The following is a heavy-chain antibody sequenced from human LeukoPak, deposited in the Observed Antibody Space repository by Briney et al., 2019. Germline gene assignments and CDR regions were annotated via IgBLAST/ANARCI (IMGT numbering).Heavy chain of an antibody. J-gene: IGHJ4*02. CDR1: GYSISSGYF. CDR3: ARDVPRGRELLHLDY. Sequence: SETLSLTCTVSGYSISSGYFWGWIRQPPGKGLEWIGGIYHSGRTYYNPSLKSRVTISVDTSKNQFSLKLSSVTAADTAVYFCARDVPRGRELLHLDYWGQGTLVTVSS. CDR2: IYHSGRT. V-gene: IGHV4-38-2*02. D-gene: IGHD1-26*01.